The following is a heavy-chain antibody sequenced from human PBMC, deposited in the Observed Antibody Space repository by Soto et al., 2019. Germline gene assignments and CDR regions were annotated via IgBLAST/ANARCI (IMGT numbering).Heavy chain of an antibody. J-gene: IGHJ4*02. D-gene: IGHD2-21*02. CDR3: AKDSRIVVVTAPYDY. CDR2: ISYDGSNK. Sequence: QVQLVESGGGVVQPGRSLRLSCAASGFTFSSYGMLWVRQAPGKGLEWVAVISYDGSNKYYADSVKGRFTISRDNSKNTLYLQMNSLRAEDKAVYYCAKDSRIVVVTAPYDYWGQGTLVTVSS. V-gene: IGHV3-30*18. CDR1: GFTFSSYG.